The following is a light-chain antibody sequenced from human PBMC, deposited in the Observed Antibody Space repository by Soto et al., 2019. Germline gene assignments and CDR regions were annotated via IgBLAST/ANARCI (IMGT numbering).Light chain of an antibody. CDR1: QRTSGW. J-gene: IGKJ5*01. Sequence: DIQMTQSPSTLSAFVGDRVTITXRASQRTSGWLAWYQQKTGKAPKXXIYKASSLESGVPSRFSGSGSETEFTLTISSLQPEDSATYFCQQLKSYPQTFGQGTRLEIK. CDR3: QQLKSYPQT. CDR2: KAS. V-gene: IGKV1-5*03.